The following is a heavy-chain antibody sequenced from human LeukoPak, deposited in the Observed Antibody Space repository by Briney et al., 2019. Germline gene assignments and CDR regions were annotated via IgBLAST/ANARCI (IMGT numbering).Heavy chain of an antibody. CDR1: GGTFSSYA. V-gene: IGHV1-69*13. J-gene: IGHJ4*02. D-gene: IGHD3-9*01. CDR3: ARSQIYDILTGYQYFDY. Sequence: ASVKVSCKASGGTFSSYAISWVRQAPGQGLEWMGGIIPIFGTANYAQKFQGRVTITADESTSTAYMELSSLRSEDTAVYYCARSQIYDILTGYQYFDYWGQGTLVTVSS. CDR2: IIPIFGTA.